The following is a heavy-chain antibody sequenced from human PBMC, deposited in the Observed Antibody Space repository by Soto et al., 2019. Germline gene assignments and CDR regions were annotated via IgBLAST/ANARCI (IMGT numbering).Heavy chain of an antibody. J-gene: IGHJ3*02. CDR3: ARACGYSYGCLATSGAGAFDI. V-gene: IGHV1-46*01. Sequence: GASVKVSWKASGYTFTTYYIHWVRQAPGQGLEWMGIINPSGDSTSYAQKFQGRVTMTRDTSTSTVYMELSSLRSEDTAVYYCARACGYSYGCLATSGAGAFDIWGQGTMVTVSS. CDR2: INPSGDST. CDR1: GYTFTTYY. D-gene: IGHD5-18*01.